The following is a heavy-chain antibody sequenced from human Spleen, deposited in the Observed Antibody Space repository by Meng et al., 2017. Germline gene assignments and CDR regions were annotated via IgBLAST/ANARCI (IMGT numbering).Heavy chain of an antibody. D-gene: IGHD2-21*01. J-gene: IGHJ4*02. V-gene: IGHV4-30-4*01. CDR2: IHHSGSA. CDR3: ASFDHIPRRNYFDY. Sequence: HVQLQESGPGLVKPSQTLSLTCTVSGASISSGNYYWSWIRQPPGKGLEWIGYIHHSGSAYYNPSLKSRVSISVDTSKNQFYLNLNSMTAADTAVYYCASFDHIPRRNYFDYWGQGTLVTVSS. CDR1: GASISSGNYY.